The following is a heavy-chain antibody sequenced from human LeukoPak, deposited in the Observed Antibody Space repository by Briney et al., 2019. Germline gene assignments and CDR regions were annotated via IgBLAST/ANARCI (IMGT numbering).Heavy chain of an antibody. V-gene: IGHV1-18*04. J-gene: IGHJ6*02. D-gene: IGHD3-9*01. Sequence: ASVKVPCKASGYTFANYGVTWVRQAPGQGLEWMGWVNPYNGQTKYAQKVQGRITMATDTSTNTAYMELQSLTSDDTAVYYCARAPQGRYFDWLLSYGMDVWGQGTTVTV. CDR3: ARAPQGRYFDWLLSYGMDV. CDR1: GYTFANYG. CDR2: VNPYNGQT.